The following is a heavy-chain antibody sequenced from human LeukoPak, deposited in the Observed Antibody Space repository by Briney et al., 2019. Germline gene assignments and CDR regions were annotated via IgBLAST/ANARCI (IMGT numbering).Heavy chain of an antibody. Sequence: SETLSLTCTVSGGSISSYYWSWIRQPAGKGLEWIGRIYTSGSTNYNPSLKSRVTISVDTSKNQFSLKLSSVTAADTAVYYCARVEGVYCGGDCYSGDDAFDIWGQGTMVTVSS. CDR1: GGSISSYY. CDR2: IYTSGST. V-gene: IGHV4-4*07. D-gene: IGHD2-21*02. CDR3: ARVEGVYCGGDCYSGDDAFDI. J-gene: IGHJ3*02.